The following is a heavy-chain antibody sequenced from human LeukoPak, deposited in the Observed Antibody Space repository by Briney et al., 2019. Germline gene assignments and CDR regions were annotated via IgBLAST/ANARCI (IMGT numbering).Heavy chain of an antibody. V-gene: IGHV3-53*01. CDR2: IYSGGST. CDR1: GFTVSSNY. J-gene: IGHJ3*02. CDR3: ASNSPYSGSSGGAFDI. D-gene: IGHD1-26*01. Sequence: GGSLGLSCAASGFTVSSNYMSWVRQAPGKGLEWVSVIYSGGSTYYADSVKGRFTISRDNSKNTLYLQMNSLRAEDTAVYYCASNSPYSGSSGGAFDIWGQGTMVTVSS.